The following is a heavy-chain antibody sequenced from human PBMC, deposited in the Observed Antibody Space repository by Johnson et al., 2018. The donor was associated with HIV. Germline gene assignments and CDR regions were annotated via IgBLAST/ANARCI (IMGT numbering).Heavy chain of an antibody. CDR2: IYSGGST. J-gene: IGHJ3*02. CDR3: ARAVRTGPSPGFVFDI. Sequence: VQLVESGGGLVQPGGSLRLSCAASGFTVSSNYMSWVRQAPGKGLEWVSVIYSGGSTYYADSVKGRFTISRDNSKNTLYLQMNSLRAEDTAVYYCARAVRTGPSPGFVFDIWGQGTMVTVSS. CDR1: GFTVSSNY. V-gene: IGHV3-66*01. D-gene: IGHD1-1*01.